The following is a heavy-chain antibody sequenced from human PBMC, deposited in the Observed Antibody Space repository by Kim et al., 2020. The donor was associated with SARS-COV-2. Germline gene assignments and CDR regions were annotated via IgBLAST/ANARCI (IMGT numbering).Heavy chain of an antibody. CDR3: ARPAYLYDSSGYYNYYYYYGMDV. D-gene: IGHD3-22*01. CDR1: GYTFTSYG. CDR2: ISAYNGNT. V-gene: IGHV1-18*01. Sequence: ASVKVSCKASGYTFTSYGISWVRQAPGQGLEWMGWISAYNGNTNYAQKLQGRVTMTTDTSTSTAYMELRSLRSDDTAVYYCARPAYLYDSSGYYNYYYYYGMDVWGQGTTVTVSS. J-gene: IGHJ6*02.